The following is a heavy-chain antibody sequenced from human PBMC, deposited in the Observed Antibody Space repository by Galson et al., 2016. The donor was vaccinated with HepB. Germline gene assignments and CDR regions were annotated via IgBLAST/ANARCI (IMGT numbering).Heavy chain of an antibody. CDR3: SRVLGH. CDR2: ISSSSRYI. V-gene: IGHV3-21*01. Sequence: SLRLSCAASGFTFSSYTMNWVRQAPGKGLEWVASISSSSRYIYYGALVEGRFTISRDNAKNTLYLQMNSLRAEDTAVYYCSRVLGHWGQGTLVTVSS. CDR1: GFTFSSYT. J-gene: IGHJ1*01.